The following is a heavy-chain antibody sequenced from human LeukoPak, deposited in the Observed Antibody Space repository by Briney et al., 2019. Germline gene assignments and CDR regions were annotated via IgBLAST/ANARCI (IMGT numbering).Heavy chain of an antibody. CDR1: GGSISTYY. CDR3: ARDEAKGIAAAGTKFDY. CDR2: IFPSGSA. J-gene: IGHJ4*02. V-gene: IGHV4-4*09. Sequence: SETLSLTCIVSGGSISTYYWSWIRQSPVKGLEWIGYIFPSGSAFYNPSLESRVTISLDTSENHFSLTLTSVTAADTAVYYCARDEAKGIAAAGTKFDYWGQGTLVTVSS. D-gene: IGHD6-13*01.